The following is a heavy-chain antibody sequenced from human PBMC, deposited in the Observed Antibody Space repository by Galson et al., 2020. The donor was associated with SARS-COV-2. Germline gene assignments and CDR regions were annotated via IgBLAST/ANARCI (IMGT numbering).Heavy chain of an antibody. V-gene: IGHV3-73*01. CDR2: IRSKANSYAT. CDR1: GFTFSCSA. J-gene: IGHJ6*03. CDR3: TRVWYEVVAGDYYYYMDV. Sequence: GESLKISCAASGFTFSCSAMHWVRQASGKGLEWVGRIRSKANSYATAYAASVKGRFTISRDDSKNTAYLQMNSQKTEDTAVYYCTRVWYEVVAGDYYYYMDVWGEGTTVTIS. D-gene: IGHD6-13*01.